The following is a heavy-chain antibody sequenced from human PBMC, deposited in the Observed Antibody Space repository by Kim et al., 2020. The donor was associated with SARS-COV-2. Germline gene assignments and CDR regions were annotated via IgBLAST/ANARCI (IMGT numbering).Heavy chain of an antibody. J-gene: IGHJ4*02. D-gene: IGHD6-13*01. V-gene: IGHV1-3*04. Sequence: ASVKVSCKASGYSFTSNAIHWVRQAPGQRLEWMGWISTDHGDTRYSQKFQGRVTISKDTSAITAYMELSNLRSEDTAIYYCARDWGYSGGWFFYYWGQGTLVTVSS. CDR2: ISTDHGDT. CDR1: GYSFTSNA. CDR3: ARDWGYSGGWFFYY.